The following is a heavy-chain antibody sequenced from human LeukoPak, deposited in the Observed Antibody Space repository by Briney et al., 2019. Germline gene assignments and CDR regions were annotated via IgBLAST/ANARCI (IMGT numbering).Heavy chain of an antibody. D-gene: IGHD6-6*01. Sequence: PSETLSLTCTVSGGSISNYSRSWIRQSAGKGLEWIGRIYTSGSTNYNPSLKSRVTMSVDTSKNQFSLKLSSVTAADTAVYYCARNLIAARAYYYYMDVWGKGTTVTVSS. CDR1: GGSISNYS. J-gene: IGHJ6*03. V-gene: IGHV4-4*07. CDR2: IYTSGST. CDR3: ARNLIAARAYYYYMDV.